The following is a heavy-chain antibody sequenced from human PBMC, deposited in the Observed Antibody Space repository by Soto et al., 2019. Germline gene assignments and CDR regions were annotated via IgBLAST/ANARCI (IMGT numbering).Heavy chain of an antibody. Sequence: PGGSLRLSCTASGFTFRDYAMSWFRQAPGKGLEWVGFIRSKAYSGATDYAASVKGRFTISRDDFKNIASLQMNSLKTEDTAVYYFSLLLRPYYYNGIHVWGHGTTVTVSS. CDR1: GFTFRDYA. D-gene: IGHD3-22*01. J-gene: IGHJ6*02. V-gene: IGHV3-49*03. CDR3: SLLLRPYYYNGIHV. CDR2: IRSKAYSGAT.